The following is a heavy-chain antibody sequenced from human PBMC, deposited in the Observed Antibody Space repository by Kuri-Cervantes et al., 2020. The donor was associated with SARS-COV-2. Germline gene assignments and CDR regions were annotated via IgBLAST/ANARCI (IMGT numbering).Heavy chain of an antibody. J-gene: IGHJ2*01. CDR2: IYYSGST. Sequence: SETLSLTCTVSGGSISSSSYYWGWIRQPPGKGLEWIGSIYYSGSTYYNPSLKSRVTISVDTSKNQFSLKLSSVTAADTAVYYCARHGKGAGGTSRYFDVWGRGSLVTVSS. CDR3: ARHGKGAGGTSRYFDV. V-gene: IGHV4-39*01. D-gene: IGHD6-13*01. CDR1: GGSISSSSYY.